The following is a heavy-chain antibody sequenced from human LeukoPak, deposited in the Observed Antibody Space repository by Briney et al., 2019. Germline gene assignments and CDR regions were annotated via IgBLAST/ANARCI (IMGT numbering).Heavy chain of an antibody. J-gene: IGHJ5*02. CDR3: ARSRSRGQWLTGT. D-gene: IGHD6-19*01. Sequence: SVKVSCKTSGGTFSSYAISWVRQAPGQGLEWMGGIIPIFGTANYAQKFQGRVTITADESTSTAYMELSSLRSEDTAVYYCARSRSRGQWLTGTWGQGTLVTVSS. CDR1: GGTFSSYA. CDR2: IIPIFGTA. V-gene: IGHV1-69*13.